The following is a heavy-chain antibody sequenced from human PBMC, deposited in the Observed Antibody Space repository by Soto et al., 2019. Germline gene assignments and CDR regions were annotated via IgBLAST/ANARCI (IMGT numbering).Heavy chain of an antibody. CDR1: GFTFSSYG. CDR3: ARDYDSSGYPRYYFDY. J-gene: IGHJ4*02. Sequence: GGSLRLSCAASGFTFSSYGMHWVRQAPGKGLEWVAVISYDGSNKYYADSVKGRFTTSRDNSKNTLYLQMNSLRAEDTAVYYCARDYDSSGYPRYYFDYWGQGTLVTVSS. D-gene: IGHD3-22*01. CDR2: ISYDGSNK. V-gene: IGHV3-30*03.